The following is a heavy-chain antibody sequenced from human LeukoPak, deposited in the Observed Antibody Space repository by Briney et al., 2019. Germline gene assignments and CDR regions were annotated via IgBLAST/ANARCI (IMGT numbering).Heavy chain of an antibody. CDR3: ARHSTSWYNWFGP. D-gene: IGHD6-13*01. CDR1: DGSISSGSSY. CDR2: IVDSGGA. V-gene: IGHV4-39*01. J-gene: IGHJ5*02. Sequence: SETLSLTCTVSDGSISSGSSYWGWIRQPPGKGPEWIGSIVDSGGANYNPSLRSRVSISVDTSKNQFSLRLTAMTAADTAVYYCARHSTSWYNWFGPWGQGSLVTVSS.